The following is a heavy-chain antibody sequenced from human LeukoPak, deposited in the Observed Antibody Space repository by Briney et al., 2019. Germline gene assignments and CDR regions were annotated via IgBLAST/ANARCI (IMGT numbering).Heavy chain of an antibody. D-gene: IGHD5-12*01. CDR3: GSDLERYSGYHFDY. V-gene: IGHV4-4*07. CDR2: IYTSGST. CDR1: GVSISSDD. J-gene: IGHJ4*02. Sequence: SETLSLTCAVSGVSISSDDVSTVRQPAGKGLEWIGRIYTSGSTNYNPSLKSRVTISVDTSKNQFSLKLSSGAAEGAAVYCCGSDLERYSGYHFDYWGEGTLVSVSS.